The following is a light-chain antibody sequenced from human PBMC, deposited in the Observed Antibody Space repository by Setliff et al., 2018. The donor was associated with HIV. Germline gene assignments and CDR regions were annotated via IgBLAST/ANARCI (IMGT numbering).Light chain of an antibody. J-gene: IGLJ1*01. Sequence: QSALTQPPSVSGSPGQSVTISCTGTSSDVGSYNRVSWYQQPPGTAPKLMICEVNNLPSGVPDRFSGSKSGNTASLTISGLQAEDEADYYCSSYTSISTYVFGTGTKVTVL. CDR2: EVN. CDR1: SSDVGSYNR. CDR3: SSYTSISTYV. V-gene: IGLV2-18*02.